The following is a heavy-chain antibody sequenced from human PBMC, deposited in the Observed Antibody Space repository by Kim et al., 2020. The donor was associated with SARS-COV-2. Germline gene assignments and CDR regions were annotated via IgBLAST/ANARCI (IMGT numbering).Heavy chain of an antibody. CDR1: GGSISSGDYY. J-gene: IGHJ5*02. CDR2: IYYSGRT. Sequence: SETLSLTCTVSGGSISSGDYYWSWIRQPPGKGLEWIEYIYYSGRTYYNPSLKSRVTISVDTSKNQFSLKLSSVTAADTAVYYCARVLGYYGSGSPFDPWGPGALATVSP. CDR3: ARVLGYYGSGSPFDP. V-gene: IGHV4-30-4*01. D-gene: IGHD3-10*01.